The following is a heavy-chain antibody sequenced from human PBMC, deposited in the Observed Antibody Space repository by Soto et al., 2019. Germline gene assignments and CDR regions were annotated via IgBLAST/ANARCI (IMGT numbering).Heavy chain of an antibody. J-gene: IGHJ6*03. CDR3: AKAHYDYIWGSYRPLTWYYYYYMDV. Sequence: EVQLLESGGGLVQPGGSLRLSCAASGFTFSSYAMSWVRQAPGKGLEWVSAISGSGGSTYYADSVKGRFTISRDNSKNTRYLQMNSLRAEDTAVYYCAKAHYDYIWGSYRPLTWYYYYYMDVWGKGTTVTVSS. CDR2: ISGSGGST. D-gene: IGHD3-16*02. V-gene: IGHV3-23*01. CDR1: GFTFSSYA.